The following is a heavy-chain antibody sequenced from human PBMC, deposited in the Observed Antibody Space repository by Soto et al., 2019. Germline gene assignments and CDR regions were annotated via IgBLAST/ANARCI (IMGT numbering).Heavy chain of an antibody. Sequence: GGSLRLSCAASGFTVNTKYMSWVRQAPGKGLEWFSVMYSGGSTYYADSVRGRFTVSRDNSKNILYLQMNSLRAEDTAVYYCAKYDTSSSSFDYWGQGTLVTVSS. D-gene: IGHD3-9*01. CDR1: GFTVNTKY. J-gene: IGHJ4*02. CDR3: AKYDTSSSSFDY. V-gene: IGHV3-66*01. CDR2: MYSGGST.